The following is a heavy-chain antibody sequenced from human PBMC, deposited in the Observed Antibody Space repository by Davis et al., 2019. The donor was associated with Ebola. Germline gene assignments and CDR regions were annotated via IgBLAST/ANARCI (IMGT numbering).Heavy chain of an antibody. CDR1: GYSFISYG. CDR2: ISTYNGNT. J-gene: IGHJ4*02. CDR3: ARDVRGITGPSEY. V-gene: IGHV1-18*01. Sequence: ASVKVSCKAFGYSFISYGFSWVRQAPGQGLEWMGWISTYNGNTNYAQKVQGRITMTTDTSTSTAYMELRSLRSDDTARYYCARDVRGITGPSEYWGQGTLVTVSS. D-gene: IGHD1-1*01.